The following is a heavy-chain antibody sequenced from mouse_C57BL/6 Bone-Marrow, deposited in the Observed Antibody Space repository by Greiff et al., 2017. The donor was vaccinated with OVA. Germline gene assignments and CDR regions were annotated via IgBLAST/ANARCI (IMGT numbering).Heavy chain of an antibody. Sequence: EVQLQQSGAELVRPGASVKLSCTASGFNIKDDYMHWVKERPEQGLEWIGWIDPENGDTEYASKFQGKATITADTSSKTVYLHLSSLTSEDTAVYYCTTYPYWGQGTTLTVSS. J-gene: IGHJ2*01. CDR3: TTYPY. CDR2: IDPENGDT. V-gene: IGHV14-4*01. CDR1: GFNIKDDY.